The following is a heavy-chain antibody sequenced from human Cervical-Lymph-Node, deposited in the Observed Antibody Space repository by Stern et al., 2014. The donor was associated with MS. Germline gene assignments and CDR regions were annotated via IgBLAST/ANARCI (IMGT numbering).Heavy chain of an antibody. Sequence: MQLVESGAEVKKPGSSVKLSCKASGGTFSDVINWVRQAPGQGLDLIGGIIPMFGTTNYAQNFQGRVKITADESMTTGYMELSSLTSEDTALYYCATTFHWGQGTLITVSS. V-gene: IGHV1-69*01. CDR2: IIPMFGTT. J-gene: IGHJ4*02. D-gene: IGHD2/OR15-2a*01. CDR1: GGTFSDV. CDR3: ATTFH.